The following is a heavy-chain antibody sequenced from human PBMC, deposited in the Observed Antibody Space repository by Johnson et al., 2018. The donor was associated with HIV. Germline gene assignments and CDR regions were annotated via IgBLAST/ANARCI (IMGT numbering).Heavy chain of an antibody. D-gene: IGHD1-7*01. V-gene: IGHV3-30*04. J-gene: IGHJ3*02. CDR2: ISYDGSNK. CDR1: GFTFSSYA. Sequence: QVQLVESGGGVVQPGRSLRLSCAASGFTFSSYAMHWVRQAPGKGLEWVAVISYDGSNKYYADSVKGRFTISRDNSKNTLYLQMNSLTSEDTAVYYCTTTNLELMDDAFDIWGQGTMVTVSS. CDR3: TTTNLELMDDAFDI.